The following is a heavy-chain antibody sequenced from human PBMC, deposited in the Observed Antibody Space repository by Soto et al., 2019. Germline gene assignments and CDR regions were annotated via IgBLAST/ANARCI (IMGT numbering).Heavy chain of an antibody. Sequence: PGGSLRLSCTASGFTFSSYAMSWVRQAPGKGLEWVSAISGSGGSTYYADSVKGRFTISRDNSKNTLYLQMNSLRAEDTAVYYCAKDLIGYCTNGVCPERYFDYWGQGTLVTVSS. J-gene: IGHJ4*02. D-gene: IGHD2-8*01. CDR1: GFTFSSYA. V-gene: IGHV3-23*01. CDR2: ISGSGGST. CDR3: AKDLIGYCTNGVCPERYFDY.